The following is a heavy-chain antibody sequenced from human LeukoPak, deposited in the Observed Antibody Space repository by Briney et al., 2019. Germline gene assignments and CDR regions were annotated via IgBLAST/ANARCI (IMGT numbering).Heavy chain of an antibody. Sequence: SETLSLTCTVSGGSISSSSYYWGWIRQPPGKGLEWIGSIYYSGSTYYNPSLKSRVTISVDTSKNQFSLKLSSVTAADTAVYYCARDGLKEVPRWGQGTLVTVSS. D-gene: IGHD2-2*01. J-gene: IGHJ4*02. CDR3: ARDGLKEVPR. CDR1: GGSISSSSYY. CDR2: IYYSGST. V-gene: IGHV4-39*07.